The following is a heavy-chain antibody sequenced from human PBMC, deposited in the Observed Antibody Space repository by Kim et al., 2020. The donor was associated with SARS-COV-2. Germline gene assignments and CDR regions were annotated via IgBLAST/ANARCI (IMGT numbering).Heavy chain of an antibody. CDR1: GGSISSSSYY. Sequence: SETLSLTCTVSGGSISSSSYYWGWIRQPPGKGLEWIGSIYYSGSTYYNPSLKSRVTISVDTSKNQFSLKLSSVTAADTAVYYCAAFETPKLELRAGFDYWGQGTLVTVSS. CDR3: AAFETPKLELRAGFDY. J-gene: IGHJ4*02. CDR2: IYYSGST. D-gene: IGHD1-7*01. V-gene: IGHV4-39*01.